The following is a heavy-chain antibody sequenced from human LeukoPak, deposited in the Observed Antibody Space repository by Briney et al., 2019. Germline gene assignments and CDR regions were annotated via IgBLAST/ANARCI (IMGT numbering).Heavy chain of an antibody. D-gene: IGHD1-26*01. J-gene: IGHJ4*02. CDR2: IKQDGSEK. CDR3: AREEGIVGATDY. V-gene: IGHV3-7*01. Sequence: GGSLRLSCAASGFTFSNYWMGWVRQAPGKGLEWVANIKQDGSEKYYVDSVKGRFTISRDNAKNSLYLQMNSLRAEDTAVYYCAREEGIVGATDYWGQGTLVTVSS. CDR1: GFTFSNYW.